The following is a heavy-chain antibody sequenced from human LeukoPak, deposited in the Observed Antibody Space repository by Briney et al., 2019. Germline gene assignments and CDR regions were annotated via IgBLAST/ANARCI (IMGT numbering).Heavy chain of an antibody. CDR1: GYTFTGYY. CDR2: INPNSGGT. Sequence: GASVKASCKASGYTFTGYYMHWVRQAPGQGLEWMGWINPNSGGTNYAQKFQGRVTMTRDTFISTAYMELSRLRSDDTAVYYCARPRWRSSSPFDYWGQGTLVTVSS. V-gene: IGHV1-2*02. D-gene: IGHD6-13*01. J-gene: IGHJ4*02. CDR3: ARPRWRSSSPFDY.